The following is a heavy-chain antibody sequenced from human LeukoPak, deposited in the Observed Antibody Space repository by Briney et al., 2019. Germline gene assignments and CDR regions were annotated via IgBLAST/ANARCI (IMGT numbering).Heavy chain of an antibody. J-gene: IGHJ4*02. V-gene: IGHV3-53*01. D-gene: IGHD2-8*01. CDR1: GFTVSSFY. Sequence: GGSLRPSCAASGFTVSSFYMSWVRQAPGKGLKWVSIVYAGGSTYYADSVKGRFTISRDNSKNTLYLQMNSLRPDDTAVYYCARERATDGYILAYWGQGTLVTVSS. CDR3: ARERATDGYILAY. CDR2: VYAGGST.